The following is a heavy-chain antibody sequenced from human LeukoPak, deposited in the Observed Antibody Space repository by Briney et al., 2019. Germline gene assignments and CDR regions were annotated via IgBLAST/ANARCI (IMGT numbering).Heavy chain of an antibody. J-gene: IGHJ4*02. CDR2: INQDGSQT. Sequence: SGGSLRLSCAASGFTFSSYAMSWVRQAPGKGLEWLANINQDGSQTSYVDSVRGRFTASRDNAKNSLYLQMNSLRADDTAVYYCARDSSPRYSGYDWVFWGRGTLVTVSS. CDR1: GFTFSSYA. V-gene: IGHV3-7*01. D-gene: IGHD5-12*01. CDR3: ARDSSPRYSGYDWVF.